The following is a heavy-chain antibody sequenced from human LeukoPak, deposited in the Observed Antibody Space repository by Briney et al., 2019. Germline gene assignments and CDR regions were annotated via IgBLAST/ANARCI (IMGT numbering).Heavy chain of an antibody. CDR3: ARATGGSGSSYYYYYMDV. CDR1: GGSISSGSYY. D-gene: IGHD3-10*01. J-gene: IGHJ6*03. CDR2: LYTSGIT. Sequence: SETLSLTCTVSGGSISSGSYYWSWIRQPAGKGLEWIGRLYTSGITNYNPSLKSRVTMSVDTSKNQFFLKLSSVTAADTAVYYCARATGGSGSSYYYYYMDVWGKGTTVTVSS. V-gene: IGHV4-61*02.